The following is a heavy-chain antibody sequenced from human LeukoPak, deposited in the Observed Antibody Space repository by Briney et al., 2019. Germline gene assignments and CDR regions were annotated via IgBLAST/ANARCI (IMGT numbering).Heavy chain of an antibody. Sequence: KSSETLSLTCAVYGGSFSGYYWSWIRQPPGKGLEWIEYIYYSGSTNYNPSLKSRVTISVDTSKDQFSLKLSSVTAADTAVYYCARDIEDCSGGSCLGDAFDIWGRGTMVTVSS. CDR2: IYYSGST. J-gene: IGHJ3*02. CDR1: GGSFSGYY. D-gene: IGHD2-15*01. CDR3: ARDIEDCSGGSCLGDAFDI. V-gene: IGHV4-59*01.